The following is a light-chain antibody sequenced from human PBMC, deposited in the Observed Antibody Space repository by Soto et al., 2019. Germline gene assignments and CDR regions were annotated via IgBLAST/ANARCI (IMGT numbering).Light chain of an antibody. J-gene: IGKJ1*01. CDR3: QQYNTYSRT. CDR2: KAS. Sequence: DIQTTRSPSTLSASVGDRVAITCRASQSISTYLAWYQQKPGKAPKLLIYKASSLESGVPSRFSGSGSGAEFTLTISSLQPDDFATYYCQQYNTYSRTFGQGTKVEIK. CDR1: QSISTY. V-gene: IGKV1-5*03.